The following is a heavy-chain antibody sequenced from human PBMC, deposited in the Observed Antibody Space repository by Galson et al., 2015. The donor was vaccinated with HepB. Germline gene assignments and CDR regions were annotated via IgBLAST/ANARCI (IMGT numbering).Heavy chain of an antibody. CDR3: ARLTDYDILTGYYPSYYYYYMDV. D-gene: IGHD3-9*01. CDR1: GYSFTSYW. V-gene: IGHV5-51*01. J-gene: IGHJ6*03. CDR2: IYPGDSDT. Sequence: QSGAEVKKPGESLKISCKGSGYSFTSYWIGWVRQMPGKGLEWMGIIYPGDSDTRYSPSFQGQVTISADKSISTAYLQWSSLKASDTAMYYCARLTDYDILTGYYPSYYYYYMDVWGKGTTVTVSS.